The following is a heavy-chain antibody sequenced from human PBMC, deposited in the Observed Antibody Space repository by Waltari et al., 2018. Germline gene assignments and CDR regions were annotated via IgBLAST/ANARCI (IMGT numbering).Heavy chain of an antibody. J-gene: IGHJ4*02. D-gene: IGHD4-17*01. Sequence: QVQLVQSGAEVKKPGASVKVSCKVSGYTLSELSMHWVRLAPGKGLEWMGGFDPEDGEIIYAQKFQGRVTMTEDTSTDTADMELSSLRSEDTAVYYCASILGTTVCTPRPFDYWGQGTLVTVSS. CDR3: ASILGTTVCTPRPFDY. V-gene: IGHV1-24*01. CDR1: GYTLSELS. CDR2: FDPEDGEI.